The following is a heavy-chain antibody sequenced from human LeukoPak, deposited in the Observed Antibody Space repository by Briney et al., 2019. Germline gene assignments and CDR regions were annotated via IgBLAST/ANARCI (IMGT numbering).Heavy chain of an antibody. D-gene: IGHD3-9*01. J-gene: IGHJ6*03. V-gene: IGHV4-59*08. Sequence: SETLSLTCTVSGDSMTTHHWNWIRQTPGKGLEWIGYVFDSGRTKVNPSLKTRVTISIDTSKSQFSLKLSSVTAADTAVYYCARRSYHPLTGYYNGGNYHYYYMDVWGKGTTVTVSS. CDR2: VFDSGRT. CDR3: ARRSYHPLTGYYNGGNYHYYYMDV. CDR1: GDSMTTHH.